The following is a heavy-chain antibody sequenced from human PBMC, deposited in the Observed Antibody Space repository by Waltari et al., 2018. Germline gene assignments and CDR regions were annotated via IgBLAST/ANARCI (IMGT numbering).Heavy chain of an antibody. D-gene: IGHD2-21*02. J-gene: IGHJ5*02. CDR1: GGSISGFY. Sequence: QVQLQESGPSLRKPSETLCLICTVSGGSISGFYWIWVRQPPGKGLDWIGYIDYTGSTNVNPSLKSRVTMSVDTSTNQFSLKLSSVPAADTAFYYCARGGGGDWEWFDPWGQGTLVTVSS. CDR3: ARGGGGDWEWFDP. CDR2: IDYTGST. V-gene: IGHV4-59*01.